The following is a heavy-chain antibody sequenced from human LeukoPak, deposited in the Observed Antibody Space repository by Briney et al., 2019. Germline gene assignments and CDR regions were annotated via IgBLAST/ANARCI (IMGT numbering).Heavy chain of an antibody. J-gene: IGHJ5*02. D-gene: IGHD3-10*01. V-gene: IGHV4-39*07. CDR2: IYYSGST. CDR1: GGSISSSSYY. Sequence: PSETLSLTCTVSGGSISSSSYYWGWIRQPPGKGLEWIGSIYYSGSTYYNPSLKSRVTISVDTSKNQFSLKLSSVTAADTAVYYCARRRTYYYGSGSYKAQSNWFDPWGQGTLVTVSS. CDR3: ARRRTYYYGSGSYKAQSNWFDP.